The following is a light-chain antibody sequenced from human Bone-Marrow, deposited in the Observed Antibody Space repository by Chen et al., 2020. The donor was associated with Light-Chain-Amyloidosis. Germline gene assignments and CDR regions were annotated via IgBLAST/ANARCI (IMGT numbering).Light chain of an antibody. CDR3: QSADSSGTYLVV. V-gene: IGLV3-25*03. J-gene: IGLJ2*01. Sequence: SYELTQPPSVLVSPGQTARITCSGDAVPKQYAYWYQQKPGQAPVLVIYKDRERPSGIPERFSGSSSGTTVTLTISRVQAEHEADYYCQSADSSGTYLVVFGGGTKLTVL. CDR2: KDR. CDR1: AVPKQY.